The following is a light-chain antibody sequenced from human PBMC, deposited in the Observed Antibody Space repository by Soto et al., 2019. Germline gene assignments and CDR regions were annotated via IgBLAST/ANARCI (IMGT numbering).Light chain of an antibody. CDR1: SSDVGSYNL. V-gene: IGLV2-23*01. J-gene: IGLJ2*01. Sequence: QSALTQPASVSGSPGQSITISCTGTSSDVGSYNLVSWYQQHPGKAPKLMIYEGSKRPSGVTNRFSGSKSGNTASLTISGHQAEDEADYYCCSYAGSSTPVVFGGGTQLTVL. CDR3: CSYAGSSTPVV. CDR2: EGS.